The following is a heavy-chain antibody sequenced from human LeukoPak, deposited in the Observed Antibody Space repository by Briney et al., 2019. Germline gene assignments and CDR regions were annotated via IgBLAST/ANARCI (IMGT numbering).Heavy chain of an antibody. CDR1: GFTFSSYS. CDR3: ARGGSLGMVRGNWFDP. J-gene: IGHJ5*02. Sequence: GRSLRLSCAASGFTFSSYSMNWVRQAPGKGLEWASSISSSSSYIYYADSVKGRFTISRDNAKNSLYLQMNSLRAEDTAVYYCARGGSLGMVRGNWFDPWGQGTLVTVSS. D-gene: IGHD3-10*01. V-gene: IGHV3-21*01. CDR2: ISSSSSYI.